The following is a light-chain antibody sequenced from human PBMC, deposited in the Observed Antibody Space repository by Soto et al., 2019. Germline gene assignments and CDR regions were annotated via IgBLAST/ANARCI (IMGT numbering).Light chain of an antibody. V-gene: IGKV3D-20*02. CDR2: DAS. CDR1: QSVSNNY. Sequence: IVLTQSPGTLSLSPGERATLSCRASQSVSNNYLAWYQQKPGQAPRLLIYDASTRATGIPARFSGSGSGTDFTLTISYLEPEDFAVYYCLQRSDWPITFGQGTRLEIK. J-gene: IGKJ5*01. CDR3: LQRSDWPIT.